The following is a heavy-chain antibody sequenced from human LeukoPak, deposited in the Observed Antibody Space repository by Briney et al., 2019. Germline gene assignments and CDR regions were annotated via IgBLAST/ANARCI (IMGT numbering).Heavy chain of an antibody. CDR1: GGSISSYY. Sequence: SETLSLTCTVSGGSISSYYWSWIRQPPGKGLEWIGYIYYSGSTNYNPSLKSRVTISVDTSKNQFSLKLSSVTAADTAVYYCARVKVAAGFDYWGQGTLVTVSS. V-gene: IGHV4-59*01. J-gene: IGHJ4*02. CDR2: IYYSGST. D-gene: IGHD6-13*01. CDR3: ARVKVAAGFDY.